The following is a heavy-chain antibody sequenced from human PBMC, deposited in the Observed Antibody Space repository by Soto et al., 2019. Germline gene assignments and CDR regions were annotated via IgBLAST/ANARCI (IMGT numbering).Heavy chain of an antibody. CDR1: GYSFTSYW. Sequence: PGESLKISCKGSGYSFTSYWISWVRQMPGKGLEWMGRIDPSDSYTNYSPSFQGHVTISADKSISTAYLQWSSLKASDTAMYYCARDEQLVQAYYYYGMDVWGKGTTVTVSS. D-gene: IGHD6-6*01. J-gene: IGHJ6*04. CDR3: ARDEQLVQAYYYYGMDV. CDR2: IDPSDSYT. V-gene: IGHV5-10-1*01.